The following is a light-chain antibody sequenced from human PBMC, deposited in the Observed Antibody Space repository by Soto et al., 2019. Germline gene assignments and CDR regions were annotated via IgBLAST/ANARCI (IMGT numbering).Light chain of an antibody. CDR1: SGHSNNA. V-gene: IGLV4-69*01. Sequence: QLVLTQSPSASASLGASVKLTCTLSSGHSNNAIAWHQQQPEKGPRYLMKLNSDGSHSKGDGIPDRFSGSSSGAERYLTISGLQSEDEADYYCQTWGTGIQVFGGGTKLTVL. J-gene: IGLJ3*02. CDR2: LNSDGSH. CDR3: QTWGTGIQV.